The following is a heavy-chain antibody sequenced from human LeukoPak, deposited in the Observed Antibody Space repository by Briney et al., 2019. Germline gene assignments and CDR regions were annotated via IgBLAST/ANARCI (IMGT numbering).Heavy chain of an antibody. J-gene: IGHJ3*02. CDR1: GDSLSSKSAA. CDR2: TYYVSKWYN. V-gene: IGHV6-1*01. Sequence: SQTLSLTCALSGDSLSSKSAAGHWLGQSPWRGVEELGRTYYVSKWYNDYAVSVKSRIPINPDTSKNQYSLQLNSVAPEDTAVYYCARDVVRYSSSGDAFDIWGQGTMVTVPS. D-gene: IGHD6-6*01. CDR3: ARDVVRYSSSGDAFDI.